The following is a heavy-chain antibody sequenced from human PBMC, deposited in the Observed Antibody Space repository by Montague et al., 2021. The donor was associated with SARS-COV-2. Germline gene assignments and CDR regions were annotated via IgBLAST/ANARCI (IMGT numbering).Heavy chain of an antibody. Sequence: ETLSLTGTVSGGPIGNYYWTWIRQPAGKGLEWIGRLYTSGSTPYNPSLXSLVTMSVDTSKNQFSLNVTSVTAADTAIYYCARESGYSSGWRYYYVMDVWGQGTTVTVS. V-gene: IGHV4-4*07. J-gene: IGHJ6*02. D-gene: IGHD6-19*01. CDR2: LYTSGST. CDR1: GGPIGNYY. CDR3: ARESGYSSGWRYYYVMDV.